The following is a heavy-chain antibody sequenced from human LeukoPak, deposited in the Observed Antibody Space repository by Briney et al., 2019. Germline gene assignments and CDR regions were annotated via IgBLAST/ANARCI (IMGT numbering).Heavy chain of an antibody. Sequence: PSETLYITCGVSGGSITSSNWWSWVRQPPGQGLAWIGEISLTGRTNYTPSLIGRVIMSLDESRNQLSLTLTSVTAADTAMYYCTRESGPYCPFGYWGQGTLVVVPS. CDR2: ISLTGRT. CDR1: GGSITSSNW. J-gene: IGHJ4*02. D-gene: IGHD1-26*01. V-gene: IGHV4-4*02. CDR3: TRESGPYCPFGY.